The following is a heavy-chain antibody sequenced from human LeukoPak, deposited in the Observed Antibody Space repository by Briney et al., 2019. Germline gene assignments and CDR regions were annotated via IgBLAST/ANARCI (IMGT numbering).Heavy chain of an antibody. CDR1: GFTFSTFA. Sequence: GGSLRLSCAASGFTFSTFAMIWVRQPSGKGLEWVSSIFPSGGEIHYADSVRGRFTISRDNSKSTLSLQMNSLRAEDTAIYYCATYRQVLLPFESWGQGTLVTVSS. CDR2: IFPSGGEI. CDR3: ATYRQVLLPFES. V-gene: IGHV3-23*01. J-gene: IGHJ4*02. D-gene: IGHD2-8*02.